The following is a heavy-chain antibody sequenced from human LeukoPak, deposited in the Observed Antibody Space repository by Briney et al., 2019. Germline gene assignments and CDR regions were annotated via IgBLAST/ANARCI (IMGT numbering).Heavy chain of an antibody. J-gene: IGHJ4*02. CDR2: FDPEDGEA. CDR3: ATPSPKSSSWDAGDEFVYFDY. Sequence: GASVKVSCKVSGYTLTELSMHWVRQAPGKGLEWMGGFDPEDGEAIYALKFPGRVTMTEDTATYTAYMELSSLRSEDTAVYYCATPSPKSSSWDAGDEFVYFDYWGQGTLVTVSS. V-gene: IGHV1-24*01. D-gene: IGHD6-13*01. CDR1: GYTLTELS.